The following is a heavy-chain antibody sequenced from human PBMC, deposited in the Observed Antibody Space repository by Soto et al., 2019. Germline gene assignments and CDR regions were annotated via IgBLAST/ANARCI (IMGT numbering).Heavy chain of an antibody. CDR1: GYTFTSYY. CDR3: ARSTTVNTYDY. CDR2: INASGGST. J-gene: IGHJ4*02. V-gene: IGHV1-46*01. D-gene: IGHD4-17*01. Sequence: ASVKVSCKASGYTFTSYYMHWVRQAPGQGLEWMGIINASGGSTSYAQKSQGRVTMTRDTSTSTVYMELSSLRSEDTAVYYCARSTTVNTYDYWRQGTLVTVSS.